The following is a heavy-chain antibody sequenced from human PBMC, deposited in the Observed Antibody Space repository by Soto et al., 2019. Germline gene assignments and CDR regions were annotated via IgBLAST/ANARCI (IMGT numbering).Heavy chain of an antibody. CDR3: ARDGGLLTASWHYDL. V-gene: IGHV1-46*01. D-gene: IGHD2-15*01. Sequence: QVQLVQSWADVKKPGTSVKVSCKAAGYSFTNYCMYWVRQAPGQGLEGMGMINPRNGSTRYAQKFQDRVTLTRDTSTTTVYMELSTLISDDTAVYYCARDGGLLTASWHYDLWGPGTLVTVSS. CDR1: GYSFTNYC. J-gene: IGHJ2*01. CDR2: INPRNGST.